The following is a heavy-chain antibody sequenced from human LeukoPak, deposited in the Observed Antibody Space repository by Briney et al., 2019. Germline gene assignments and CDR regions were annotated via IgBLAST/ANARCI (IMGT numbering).Heavy chain of an antibody. CDR3: ARGDIAVTFDY. CDR2: VYYSGST. CDR1: GVSINNYY. Sequence: SETLSLTCSVSGVSINNYYWSWIREPPGRGLEWIGYVYYSGSTNYNPSLKSRVTISVDTSKNQFSLKLSSVTAADTAVYYCARGDIAVTFDYWGQGTLVTVSS. D-gene: IGHD6-19*01. V-gene: IGHV4-59*01. J-gene: IGHJ4*02.